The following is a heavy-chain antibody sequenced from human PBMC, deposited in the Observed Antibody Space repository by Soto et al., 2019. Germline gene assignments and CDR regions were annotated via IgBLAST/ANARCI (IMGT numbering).Heavy chain of an antibody. D-gene: IGHD3-10*01. V-gene: IGHV1-46*01. Sequence: QVQLVQSGAEVKKPGASLKVSCKASGYTFTSYYIHWVRQAPGQGLEWMGIINPSGGSATYAQNFRGRITMTRDTSTSTVYMELGSLRSEDTAVYYCARDGGGGGGGGGGQGTLVTVSS. J-gene: IGHJ4*02. CDR1: GYTFTSYY. CDR2: INPSGGSA. CDR3: ARDGGGGGGGG.